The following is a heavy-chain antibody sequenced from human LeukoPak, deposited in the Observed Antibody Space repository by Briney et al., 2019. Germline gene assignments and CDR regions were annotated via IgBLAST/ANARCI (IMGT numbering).Heavy chain of an antibody. CDR2: FDPEDGET. J-gene: IGHJ5*02. Sequence: PLASVKVSCKVSGYTLTELSMHWVRQAPGKGLEWMGGFDPEDGETIYAQKFQGRVTMTEDTSTDTAYMELSSLRSEDTAVYYCATIRITMVRGKDWFDPWGQGTLVTVSS. CDR3: ATIRITMVRGKDWFDP. V-gene: IGHV1-24*01. D-gene: IGHD3-10*01. CDR1: GYTLTELS.